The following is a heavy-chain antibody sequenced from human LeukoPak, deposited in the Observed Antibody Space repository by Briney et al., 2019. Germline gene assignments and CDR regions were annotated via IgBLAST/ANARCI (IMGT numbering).Heavy chain of an antibody. Sequence: GGSLRLSCAASGFTFSSYALSWVRQAPGKGLEWVSAISGSGGTTYYADSVKGRFTISRDNSKNTLYLQMNSLRAEDTAEYYCAKVSSLTTVYWGQGTLVTVSS. D-gene: IGHD4-17*01. J-gene: IGHJ4*02. CDR1: GFTFSSYA. V-gene: IGHV3-23*01. CDR2: ISGSGGTT. CDR3: AKVSSLTTVY.